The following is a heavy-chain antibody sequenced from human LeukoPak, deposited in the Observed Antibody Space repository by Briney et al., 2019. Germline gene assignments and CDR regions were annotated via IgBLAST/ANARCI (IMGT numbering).Heavy chain of an antibody. CDR3: ARRGLVPAFDI. Sequence: PGGSLRLSCAASGFTFSSYWMHWVRQAPGKGLVWVSRINGDGSSTTYADAAKGRFTISRDNAKNTLYLQMSSLRAEDTAVYYCARRGLVPAFDIWGQGTMVTVAS. D-gene: IGHD2-2*01. J-gene: IGHJ3*02. CDR1: GFTFSSYW. V-gene: IGHV3-74*01. CDR2: INGDGSST.